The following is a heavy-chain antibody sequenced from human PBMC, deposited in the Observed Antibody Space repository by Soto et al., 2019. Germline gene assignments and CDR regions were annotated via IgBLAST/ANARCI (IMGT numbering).Heavy chain of an antibody. J-gene: IGHJ3*02. Sequence: EVQLVESGGGLVQPGGSLRLSCAASGFSFSSFWMSWVRQAPGMGLEWVAKIKHDGSEIFYVNSVEGRFTISRDSTKNSLYLQMNSLRVADTAVYYCARDGTDDAFDIWGQGTMVTVSS. V-gene: IGHV3-7*03. CDR1: GFSFSSFW. CDR3: ARDGTDDAFDI. CDR2: IKHDGSEI.